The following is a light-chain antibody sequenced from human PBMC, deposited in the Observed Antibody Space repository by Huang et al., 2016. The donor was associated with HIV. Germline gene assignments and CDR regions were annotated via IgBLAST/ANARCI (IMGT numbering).Light chain of an antibody. J-gene: IGKJ4*01. CDR2: AAS. CDR3: QQSRSLPRT. V-gene: IGKV1-39*01. CDR1: ENIVYS. Sequence: DIQLTQSPSSLSASVGDGITITCRASENIVYSLSWFRQRPGHAPKALIYAASRLHAGVPSKFSATGSGTNFTLSMDGLGPEDFATYYCQQSRSLPRTYGGGTKVDI.